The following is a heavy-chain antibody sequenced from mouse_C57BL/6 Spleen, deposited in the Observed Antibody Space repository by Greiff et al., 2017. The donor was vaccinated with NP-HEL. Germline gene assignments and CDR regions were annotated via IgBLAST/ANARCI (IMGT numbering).Heavy chain of an antibody. CDR3: ARDSSGYFYAMDY. CDR1: GYTFTDYS. Sequence: VQLQQSGAELVRPGASVKLSCKASGYTFTDYSINWVKQRPGQGLEWIARIYPGSGNTYYNEKFKGKATLTAEKSSSTAYMQLSSLTSEDSAVYFCARDSSGYFYAMDYWGQGTSVTVSS. D-gene: IGHD3-2*02. J-gene: IGHJ4*01. V-gene: IGHV1-76*01. CDR2: IYPGSGNT.